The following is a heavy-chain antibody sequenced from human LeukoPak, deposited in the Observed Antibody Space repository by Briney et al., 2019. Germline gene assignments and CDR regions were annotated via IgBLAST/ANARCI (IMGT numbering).Heavy chain of an antibody. CDR3: AKDPNRVPVNPFDY. CDR1: GFTFSSYA. CDR2: ISGSGGST. Sequence: PGGSLRLSCAASGFTFSSYAMSWVRQAPGKGLEWVSAISGSGGSTYYADSVKGRFTIPRDNSKNTLYLQMNSLRAEDTAVYYCAKDPNRVPVNPFDYWGQGTLVTVSS. J-gene: IGHJ4*02. V-gene: IGHV3-23*01. D-gene: IGHD2-2*01.